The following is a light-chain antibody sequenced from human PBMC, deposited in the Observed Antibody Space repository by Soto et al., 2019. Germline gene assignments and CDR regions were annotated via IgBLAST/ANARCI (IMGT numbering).Light chain of an antibody. CDR2: GAN. V-gene: IGKV3-20*01. CDR1: QSLTRNY. Sequence: DIVLTQFPGTLSLSPGERATLSCRASQSLTRNYLAWYQQKVGQAPRLLIYGANTRAAGIPDRFSGSGSGTDFTLTISRLEPEDFAVYYCQQYTKSPLTFGGGTKLDIK. J-gene: IGKJ4*01. CDR3: QQYTKSPLT.